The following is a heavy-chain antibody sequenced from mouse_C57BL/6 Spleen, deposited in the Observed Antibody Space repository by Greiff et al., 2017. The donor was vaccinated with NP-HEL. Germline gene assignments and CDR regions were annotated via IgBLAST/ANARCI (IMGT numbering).Heavy chain of an antibody. J-gene: IGHJ3*01. D-gene: IGHD2-10*01. CDR1: GYAFTNYL. CDR3: ARPSDGLLGFAY. CDR2: INPGSGGT. V-gene: IGHV1-54*01. Sequence: QVQLKESGAELVRPGTSVKVSCKASGYAFTNYLIEWVKQRPGQGLEWIGVINPGSGGTNYNEKFKGKATLTADKSSSTAYMQLSSLTSEDSAVYFCARPSDGLLGFAYWGQGTLVTVSA.